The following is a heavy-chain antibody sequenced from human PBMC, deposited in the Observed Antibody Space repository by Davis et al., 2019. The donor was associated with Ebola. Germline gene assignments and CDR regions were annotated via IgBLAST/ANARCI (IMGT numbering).Heavy chain of an antibody. CDR3: ARSRGNSSGYYYDS. J-gene: IGHJ4*02. CDR2: ISYDGSKK. D-gene: IGHD3-22*01. CDR1: GFTFSNYG. V-gene: IGHV3-30*03. Sequence: GGSLRLSCAASGFTFSNYGMAWVRQAPGKGLEWVSVISYDGSKKYYADSVKGRFTVSRDNSKNTLYLQMISLTTEDTAIYYCARSRGNSSGYYYDSWGQGILVTVSS.